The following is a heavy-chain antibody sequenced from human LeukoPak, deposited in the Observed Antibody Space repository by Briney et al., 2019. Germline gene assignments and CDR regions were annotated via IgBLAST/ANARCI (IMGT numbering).Heavy chain of an antibody. J-gene: IGHJ5*02. V-gene: IGHV1-46*01. CDR3: AREVSGSSSSATVVLGNWFDP. Sequence: ASVKVSCKASGYTFSSHYMHWVRQAPGQGLEWMGIINPSGGSSSYAQKFQGRVTMTRDTSTSTVYMELSSLRSEDTAVYYCAREVSGSSSSATVVLGNWFDPWGQETLVTVSS. CDR2: INPSGGSS. CDR1: GYTFSSHY. D-gene: IGHD6-6*01.